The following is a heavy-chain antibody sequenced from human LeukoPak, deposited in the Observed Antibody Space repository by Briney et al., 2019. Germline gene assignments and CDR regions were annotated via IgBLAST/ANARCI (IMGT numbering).Heavy chain of an antibody. J-gene: IGHJ4*02. Sequence: GGSLRLSCAASGFTFRDYWMSWVRQAPGKGLEWVANIKEDGSEKHYVDSVKGRFTISRDNAKNSLYLQMNSLRAEDTAVYYCASSRYYYGSGTTHPDYWGQGTLVTVSS. CDR3: ASSRYYYGSGTTHPDY. CDR2: IKEDGSEK. V-gene: IGHV3-7*03. D-gene: IGHD3-10*01. CDR1: GFTFRDYW.